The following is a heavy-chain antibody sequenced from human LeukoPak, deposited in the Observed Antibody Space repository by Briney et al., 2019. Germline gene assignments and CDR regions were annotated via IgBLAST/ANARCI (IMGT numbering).Heavy chain of an antibody. D-gene: IGHD4-17*01. V-gene: IGHV5-51*01. Sequence: GESLKISCKGSGYNFTSYWIGWVRQMPGKGLEWMGIIYPGDSDTRYSPSFQGQVIISADKSISTAYLQWRSLKASDTAMYYCARREDYGDYDFWGQGTLVTVSS. CDR2: IYPGDSDT. CDR3: ARREDYGDYDF. CDR1: GYNFTSYW. J-gene: IGHJ4*02.